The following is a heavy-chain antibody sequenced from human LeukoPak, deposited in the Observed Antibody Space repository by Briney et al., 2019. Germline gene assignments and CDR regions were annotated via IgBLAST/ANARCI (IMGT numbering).Heavy chain of an antibody. J-gene: IGHJ4*02. V-gene: IGHV3-23*01. CDR2: ISSSGSNT. CDR1: EFTYG. CDR3: AKDGRHCSSNTCYQNFDS. D-gene: IGHD2-2*01. Sequence: PGGSLRLSCAASEFTYGMNWVRQAPGKGLECVSAISSSGSNTYYADSVKGRFTISRDNSKNTLYLQMNSLRAEDTAVYYCAKDGRHCSSNTCYQNFDSWGQGALVTVSS.